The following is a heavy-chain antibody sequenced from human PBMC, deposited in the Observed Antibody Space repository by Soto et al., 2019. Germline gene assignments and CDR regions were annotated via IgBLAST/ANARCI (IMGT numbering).Heavy chain of an antibody. CDR2: IRAYNGNT. CDR1: GYTFTSYG. Sequence: QVQLVQSGAAVKKPRASVKVSCKASGYTFTSYGISWLRQAPGQGLEWMGWIRAYNGNTNYAQKVKGRVIMTTDTSTSTAYIELWSLRSDDTAVYDCARDLPPSDYWGLGTLVTVTS. V-gene: IGHV1-18*01. CDR3: ARDLPPSDY. D-gene: IGHD2-2*01. J-gene: IGHJ4*02.